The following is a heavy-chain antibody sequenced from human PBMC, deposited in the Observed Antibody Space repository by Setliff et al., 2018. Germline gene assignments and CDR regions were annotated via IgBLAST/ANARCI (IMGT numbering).Heavy chain of an antibody. CDR3: ARGGYSRGPPVYYFDY. CDR2: INHSGST. Sequence: KPSETLSLTCAVYGGSFSGYYWSWIRQPPGKGLEWIGEINHSGSTNYNPSLKSRVTISVDTSKNQFSLKLSSVTAADTAVYYCARGGYSRGPPVYYFDYWGQGTLVT. CDR1: GGSFSGYY. J-gene: IGHJ4*02. D-gene: IGHD5-12*01. V-gene: IGHV4-34*01.